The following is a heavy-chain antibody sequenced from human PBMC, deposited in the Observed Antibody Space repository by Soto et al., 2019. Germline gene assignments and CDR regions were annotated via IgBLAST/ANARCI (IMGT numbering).Heavy chain of an antibody. Sequence: QVQLVQSGAEVKKPGASVKVSCKASGYTFTSYGISWVRQAPGQGLEWMGWISAYNGNTNYAQKLRGRVTMTTDTSTSTAYMELRSLRSDDTAVYYCARDGSGDYVWGSYRLTNSADYWGQGTLVTVSS. CDR3: ARDGSGDYVWGSYRLTNSADY. J-gene: IGHJ4*02. CDR2: ISAYNGNT. V-gene: IGHV1-18*04. CDR1: GYTFTSYG. D-gene: IGHD3-16*02.